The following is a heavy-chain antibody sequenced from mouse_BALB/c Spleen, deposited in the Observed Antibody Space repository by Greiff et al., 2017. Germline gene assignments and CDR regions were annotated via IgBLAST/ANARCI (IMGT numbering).Heavy chain of an antibody. V-gene: IGHV2-5-1*01. J-gene: IGHJ1*01. Sequence: VQLQQSGPSLVQPSQSLSITCTVSGFSLTSYGVHWVRQSPGKGLEWLGVIWRGGSTDYNAAFMSRLSITKDNSKSQVFFKMNSLQADDTAIYYCAKNGYGSSYGYFDVWGAGTTVTVSS. CDR1: GFSLTSYG. D-gene: IGHD1-1*01. CDR3: AKNGYGSSYGYFDV. CDR2: IWRGGST.